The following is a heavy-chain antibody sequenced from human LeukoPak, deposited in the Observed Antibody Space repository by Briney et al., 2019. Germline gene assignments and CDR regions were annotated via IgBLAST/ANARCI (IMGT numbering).Heavy chain of an antibody. CDR3: ARDDPFLSGYSNFDY. V-gene: IGHV1-18*01. CDR1: GYTFTSYG. D-gene: IGHD3-9*01. J-gene: IGHJ4*02. CDR2: ISAYNGNT. Sequence: GASVKVSCKASGYTFTSYGISWVRQAPGQGLEWMGWISAYNGNTNYAQKLQGRVTMTTDTSTSTAYMELRSLRSDDTAVYYCARDDPFLSGYSNFDYWGQGTLVTVSS.